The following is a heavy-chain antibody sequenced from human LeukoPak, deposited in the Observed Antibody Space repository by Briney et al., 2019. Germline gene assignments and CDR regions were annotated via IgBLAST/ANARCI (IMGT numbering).Heavy chain of an antibody. D-gene: IGHD2-2*01. J-gene: IGHJ4*02. CDR3: ARDIYCSSTSCYGGVDY. CDR1: GFTFIDYY. V-gene: IGHV3-11*05. CDR2: ISSSSSYT. Sequence: SGGSLILSCAASGFTFIDYYNSWIRQAPGKGLEWVSYISSSSSYTNYADSVKVRFTISRDNAKNSLYLQMNSLRAEDTAVYYCARDIYCSSTSCYGGVDYWGQGTLVTVSS.